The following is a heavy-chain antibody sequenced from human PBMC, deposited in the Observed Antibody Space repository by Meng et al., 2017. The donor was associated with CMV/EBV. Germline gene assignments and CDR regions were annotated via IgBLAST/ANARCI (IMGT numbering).Heavy chain of an antibody. V-gene: IGHV4-61*08. CDR3: ARDKRFQGWFDP. CDR1: GGSVYNGGYY. D-gene: IGHD5-24*01. J-gene: IGHJ5*02. CDR2: IYYNGST. Sequence: SETLSLTCTVSGGSVYNGGYYWNWIRQPPGKGLEWIGYIYYNGSTNYNPSLKSRVTISVDTSKNQFSLKLRSVTTADTAVYYCARDKRFQGWFDPWGQGTLVTVSS.